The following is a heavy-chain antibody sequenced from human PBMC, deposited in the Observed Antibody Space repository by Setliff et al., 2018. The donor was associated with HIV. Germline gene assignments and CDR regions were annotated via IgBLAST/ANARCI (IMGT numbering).Heavy chain of an antibody. V-gene: IGHV1-18*01. D-gene: IGHD2-15*01. CDR3: ARLASGGWPLEVFDI. CDR1: GYTFTHYA. Sequence: ASVKDSCKASGYTFTHYAISWVRQAPGQGLEYLGWISAYNGNTNYAQKVQGRITMTTDASTSTVDMELRSLTSDDTAVYYCARLASGGWPLEVFDIWGQGTMVTVSS. CDR2: ISAYNGNT. J-gene: IGHJ3*02.